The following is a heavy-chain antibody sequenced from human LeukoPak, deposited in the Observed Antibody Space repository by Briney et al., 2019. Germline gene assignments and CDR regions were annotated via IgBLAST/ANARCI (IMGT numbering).Heavy chain of an antibody. CDR2: MYYSGRT. Sequence: SETLSLTCTVSTGRIHTFYYSWIRQSPGKGLEWIGYMYYSGRTNYNPTLRSRVTTSVDTSKTVFSLKLSSVTAADTVVYYCAISTSYCRGTSCPLDYWGQGTSVTVSS. CDR3: AISTSYCRGTSCPLDY. CDR1: TGRIHTFY. V-gene: IGHV4-59*08. J-gene: IGHJ4*02. D-gene: IGHD2-2*01.